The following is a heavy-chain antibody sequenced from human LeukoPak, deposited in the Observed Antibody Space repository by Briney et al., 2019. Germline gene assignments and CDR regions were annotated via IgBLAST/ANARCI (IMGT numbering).Heavy chain of an antibody. CDR1: GYTFTGYY. CDR2: INPNSGDT. V-gene: IGHV1-2*02. D-gene: IGHD3-9*01. CDR3: ARDGALLRYFDWLSAAYFDY. Sequence: ASVKVSCKASGYTFTGYYIHWVRQAPGQGLEWMAWINPNSGDTYFAQKFQGRVTMTRDTSISTAYMELSRLRSDDTAIYYCARDGALLRYFDWLSAAYFDYWGQGTLATVSS. J-gene: IGHJ4*02.